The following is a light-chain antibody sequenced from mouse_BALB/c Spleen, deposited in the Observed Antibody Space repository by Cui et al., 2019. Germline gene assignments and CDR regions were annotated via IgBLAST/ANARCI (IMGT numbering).Light chain of an antibody. CDR1: QSLLNSGNQKNY. CDR3: QNDYSFT. CDR2: WAS. J-gene: IGKJ5*01. V-gene: IGKV8-19*01. Sequence: DIVMTQSPSSLTVTAGEKVTMSCKPSQSLLNSGNQKNYLTWYQQKPGQPPKLLIYWASTRESGVPDRFTGSGSGTDFTLTISSVQAEDLAVYYCQNDYSFTFGAGTKLELK.